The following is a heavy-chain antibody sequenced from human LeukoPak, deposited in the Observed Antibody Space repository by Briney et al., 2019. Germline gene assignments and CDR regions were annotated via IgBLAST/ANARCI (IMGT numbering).Heavy chain of an antibody. D-gene: IGHD6-13*01. J-gene: IGHJ4*02. CDR3: ARERGYSSSCYTF. V-gene: IGHV3-74*01. Sequence: GGSLRLSCAASGVIFSNYWMHWVRQAPGKGLVWVSRINRDGSSTSYADSVKGRFTISRDNAKNSLYLQMNSLRAEDTAVYYCARERGYSSSCYTFWGQGTLVTVSS. CDR1: GVIFSNYW. CDR2: INRDGSST.